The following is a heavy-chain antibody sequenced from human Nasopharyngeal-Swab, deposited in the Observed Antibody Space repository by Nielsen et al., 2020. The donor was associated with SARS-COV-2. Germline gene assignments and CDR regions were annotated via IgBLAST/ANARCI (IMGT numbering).Heavy chain of an antibody. CDR2: ISAYNGNT. D-gene: IGHD3-9*01. CDR3: ARDGDYDILTGHGGWFDP. Sequence: WVRQAPGQGLEWMGWISAYNGNTNYAQKLQGRVIMTTDTSTSTAYMELRSLRSDGTAVYYCARDGDYDILTGHGGWFDPWGQGTLVTVSS. J-gene: IGHJ5*02. V-gene: IGHV1-18*01.